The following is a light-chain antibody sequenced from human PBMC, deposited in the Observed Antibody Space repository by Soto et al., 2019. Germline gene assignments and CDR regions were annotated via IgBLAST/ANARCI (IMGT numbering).Light chain of an antibody. J-gene: IGLJ3*02. Sequence: QAVVTQPASVSGSPGQSITISCTGTSSDVGSYNLVSWYQQHPGKAPKLMIYEVSKRPSGVSNRFSGSKSGNTASLTISGLQAEDEADYYCCSYAGSSTFEKVFGGGTKLTVL. CDR3: CSYAGSSTFEKV. CDR2: EVS. V-gene: IGLV2-23*02. CDR1: SSDVGSYNL.